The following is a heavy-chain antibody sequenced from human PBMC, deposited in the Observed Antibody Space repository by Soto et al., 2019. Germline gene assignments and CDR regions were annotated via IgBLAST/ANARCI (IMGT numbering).Heavy chain of an antibody. Sequence: SETLSLTCTVSDGSIRSGGYYWTWIRQPPGKGLEWIGYISHSGNTYYNSSLKSRLTMSLDTSKNQFSLSLSSVAAADTAVYYCARSYYDSTGFAVDPWGQGTLVTVSS. J-gene: IGHJ5*02. CDR3: ARSYYDSTGFAVDP. V-gene: IGHV4-30-4*02. CDR2: ISHSGNT. CDR1: DGSIRSGGYY. D-gene: IGHD3-22*01.